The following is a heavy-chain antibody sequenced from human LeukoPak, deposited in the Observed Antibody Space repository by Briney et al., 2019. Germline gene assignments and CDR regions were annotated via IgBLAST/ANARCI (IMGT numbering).Heavy chain of an antibody. V-gene: IGHV3-23*01. CDR2: ISGSGGST. J-gene: IGHJ4*02. D-gene: IGHD1-26*01. CDR1: GFTFSSYA. Sequence: GGSLRLSCAASGFTFSSYAMSWVRQAPGKGLERVSAISGSGGSTYYADSVKGRFTISRDNSKNTLYLQMNSLRAEDTAVYYCAIRKGATSFDYWGQGTLVTVSS. CDR3: AIRKGATSFDY.